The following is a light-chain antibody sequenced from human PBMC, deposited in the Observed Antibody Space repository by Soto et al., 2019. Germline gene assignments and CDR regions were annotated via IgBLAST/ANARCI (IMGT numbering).Light chain of an antibody. V-gene: IGLV2-14*03. CDR3: SSYTSGSML. CDR1: DSDIGSYNY. CDR2: EVT. J-gene: IGLJ3*02. Sequence: QSALAQPASVSGSPGQSITISCTGTDSDIGSYNYVSWYQQPPRKAPKLIIYEVTNRPSGVSDRFSGSKSANTASLTISGLQADDEADYYCSSYTSGSMLFGGGTKLTVL.